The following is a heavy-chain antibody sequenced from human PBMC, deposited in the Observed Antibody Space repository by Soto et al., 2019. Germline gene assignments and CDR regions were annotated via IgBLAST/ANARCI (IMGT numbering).Heavy chain of an antibody. CDR2: INPSGGST. CDR1: GYTFTSYY. D-gene: IGHD2-15*01. Sequence: GASVKVSCKASGYTFTSYYMHWVRQAPGQGLEWMGIINPSGGSTSYAQKFQGRVTITRDTSASTAYMELSSLRSEDTAVYYCARVYCSGGSCYPRGFDPWGQGTLVTVSS. V-gene: IGHV1-46*01. CDR3: ARVYCSGGSCYPRGFDP. J-gene: IGHJ5*02.